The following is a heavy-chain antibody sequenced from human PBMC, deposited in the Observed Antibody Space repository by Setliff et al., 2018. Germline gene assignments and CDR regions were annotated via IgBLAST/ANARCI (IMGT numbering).Heavy chain of an antibody. CDR3: ARTLYDYDILTGPGYYFDY. D-gene: IGHD3-9*01. CDR2: IYYSGST. J-gene: IGHJ4*02. Sequence: SETLSLTCTVSGGSISSGGYYWSWIRQPPGKGLEWIGSIYYSGSTYYNPSLKSRVTISVDTSKNQFSLKLGSVTAADTAVYYCARTLYDYDILTGPGYYFDYWGQGTLVTV. CDR1: GGSISSGGYY. V-gene: IGHV4-39*07.